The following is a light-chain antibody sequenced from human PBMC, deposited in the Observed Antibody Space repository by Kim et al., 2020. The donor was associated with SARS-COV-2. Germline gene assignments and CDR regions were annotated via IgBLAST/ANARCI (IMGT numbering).Light chain of an antibody. V-gene: IGKV3-11*01. CDR3: QQRGNSWT. CDR2: DTS. CDR1: QGVS. J-gene: IGKJ1*01. Sequence: TLSLSPGQRAALSCRASQGVSIAWYQQKPGQAPRLLIYDTSSRATGIPARFSGSGSGTDFTLTISSLEPEDFAVYYCQQRGNSWTFGQGTKVDIK.